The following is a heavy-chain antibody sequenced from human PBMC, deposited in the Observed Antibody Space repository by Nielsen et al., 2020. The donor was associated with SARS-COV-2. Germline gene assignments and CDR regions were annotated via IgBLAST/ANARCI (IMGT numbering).Heavy chain of an antibody. CDR2: ISYDGSNK. CDR1: GFTFSSYA. J-gene: IGHJ4*02. CDR3: ARDADYDFWSGYELEYYFDY. Sequence: GESLKISCAASGFTFSSYAMHWVRQAPGKGLEWVAVISYDGSNKYYADSVKGRFTISRDNAKNSLYLQMNSLRAEDTAVYYCARDADYDFWSGYELEYYFDYWGQGTLVTVSS. D-gene: IGHD3-3*01. V-gene: IGHV3-30-3*01.